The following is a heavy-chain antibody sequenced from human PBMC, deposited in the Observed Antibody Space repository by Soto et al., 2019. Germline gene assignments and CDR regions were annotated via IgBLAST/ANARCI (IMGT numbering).Heavy chain of an antibody. J-gene: IGHJ6*03. CDR3: AKSRVIYYYYMDV. V-gene: IGHV3-23*01. Sequence: GGSLRLSCAASGFTFSSYAMSWVRQAPGKGLEWVSAISCSGGSTYYADSVKGRFTISRDNSKNTLYLQMNSLRAEDTAVYYCAKSRVIYYYYMDVWGKGTTVTVSS. D-gene: IGHD4-4*01. CDR2: ISCSGGST. CDR1: GFTFSSYA.